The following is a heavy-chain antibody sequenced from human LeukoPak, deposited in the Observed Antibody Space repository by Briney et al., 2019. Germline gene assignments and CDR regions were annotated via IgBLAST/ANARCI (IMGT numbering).Heavy chain of an antibody. CDR2: IYYSGST. CDR1: GGSISSYY. D-gene: IGHD2-21*02. V-gene: IGHV4-59*12. CDR3: ARDRDFLWRMAYYFDY. Sequence: PSETLSLTCTVSGGSISSYYWSWIRQPPGKGLEWIGYIYYSGSTYYNPSLKSRVTISVDTSKNQFSLKLSSVTAADTAVYYCARDRDFLWRMAYYFDYWGQGTLVTVSS. J-gene: IGHJ4*02.